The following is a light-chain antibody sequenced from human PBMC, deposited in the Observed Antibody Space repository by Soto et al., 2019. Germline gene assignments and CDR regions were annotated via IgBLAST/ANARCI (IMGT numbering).Light chain of an antibody. CDR2: SAS. J-gene: IGKJ1*01. V-gene: IGKV1-16*02. CDR3: QQYYRYPWT. Sequence: DIQMTQSPSSVSASVGDRVTITCRASQGISTDLGWYQQKPGKAPKSLIYSASSLQSGVPSKFSGVGSGTEVTLTITDMQPDDCATYYCQQYYRYPWTFGQGTKVEI. CDR1: QGISTD.